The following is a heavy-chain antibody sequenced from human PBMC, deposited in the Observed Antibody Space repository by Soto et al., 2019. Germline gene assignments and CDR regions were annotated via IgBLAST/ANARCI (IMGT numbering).Heavy chain of an antibody. CDR3: VYVGLSESHRYLYSFPARRSSDL. Sequence: GGSLRLSCSASGFTFRIYAMHWVRQAPGKGLEYVSSISTNGGSTDYADSVKGRFTISRDNSKNTLYLQMNSLRVEDTAVYYCVYVGLSESHRYLYSFPARRSSDL. V-gene: IGHV3-64*04. D-gene: IGHD3-16*02. CDR2: ISTNGGST. CDR1: GFTFRIYA. J-gene: IGHJ2*01.